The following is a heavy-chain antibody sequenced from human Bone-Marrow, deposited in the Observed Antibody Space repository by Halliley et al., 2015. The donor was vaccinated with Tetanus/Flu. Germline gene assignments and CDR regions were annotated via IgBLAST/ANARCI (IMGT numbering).Heavy chain of an antibody. V-gene: IGHV3-48*03. CDR1: GFTFNSYE. D-gene: IGHD5-18*01. J-gene: IGHJ4*02. CDR2: ISSSGTTI. CDR3: AKDQGSGYTYGLPDY. Sequence: SLRLSCAASGFTFNSYEMNWVRQAPGKGLEWVSYISSSGTTISYADSVRGRFTISRDNSKSTLFLQMNGLRAEDTAVYYCAKDQGSGYTYGLPDYWGQGTLVTVSS.